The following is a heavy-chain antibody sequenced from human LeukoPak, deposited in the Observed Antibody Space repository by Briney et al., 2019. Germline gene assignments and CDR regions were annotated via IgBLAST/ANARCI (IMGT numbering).Heavy chain of an antibody. CDR1: GGSISSYY. V-gene: IGHV4-59*08. CDR3: ARHSSGWYGGNDAFDI. D-gene: IGHD6-19*01. Sequence: SETLSLTCTVSGGSISSYYWSWIRQPPGKGLEWIGYIYYSGSTNYNPSLKSRVTISVDTSENQFSLKLSSVTAADTAVYYCARHSSGWYGGNDAFDIWGQGTMVTVSS. J-gene: IGHJ3*02. CDR2: IYYSGST.